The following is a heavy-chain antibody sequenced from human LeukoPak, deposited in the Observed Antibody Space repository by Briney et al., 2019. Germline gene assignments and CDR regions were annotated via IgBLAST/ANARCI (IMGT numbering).Heavy chain of an antibody. Sequence: PSETLSLTCTVSGGSTSSYYWSWIRQPPGKGLEWIGYIYYSGSTKYNPSLKSRVTISVDASKTQFSLKLNSVTAADTAVYYCARGSRELYYYDYWGQGTLVTVSS. CDR3: ARGSRELYYYDY. J-gene: IGHJ4*02. V-gene: IGHV4-59*01. CDR1: GGSTSSYY. D-gene: IGHD1-7*01. CDR2: IYYSGST.